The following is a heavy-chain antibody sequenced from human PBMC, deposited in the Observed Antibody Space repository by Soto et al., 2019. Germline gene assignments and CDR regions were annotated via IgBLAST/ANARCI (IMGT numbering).Heavy chain of an antibody. CDR3: ARAGGVAARTFDY. D-gene: IGHD6-6*01. CDR1: GGSINDFY. J-gene: IGHJ4*02. Sequence: SETLSLTCTVSGGSINDFYWSWIRQPPGKGLEWIGYIYYSGSTDYNPSLKGRVTISVDTSKNQFSLKLRSVTAADTAVYYCARAGGVAARTFDYWGQGTLVTVSS. V-gene: IGHV4-59*01. CDR2: IYYSGST.